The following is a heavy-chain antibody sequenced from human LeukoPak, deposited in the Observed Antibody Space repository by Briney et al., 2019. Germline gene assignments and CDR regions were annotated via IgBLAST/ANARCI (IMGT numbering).Heavy chain of an antibody. CDR1: GGSISSGSYY. J-gene: IGHJ6*03. Sequence: SQTLSLTCTVSGGSISSGSYYWSWIPQPAGKGLEWIGRIYTSGSTNYNPSLKSRVTISVDTSKNQFSLKLSSVTAADTAVYYCARVFIRALYYMDVWGKGTTVTVS. V-gene: IGHV4-61*02. D-gene: IGHD3-3*01. CDR3: ARVFIRALYYMDV. CDR2: IYTSGST.